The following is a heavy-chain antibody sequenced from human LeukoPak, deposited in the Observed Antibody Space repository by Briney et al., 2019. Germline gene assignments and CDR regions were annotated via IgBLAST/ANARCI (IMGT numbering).Heavy chain of an antibody. D-gene: IGHD2-8*01. Sequence: GGSLRLSCVASEFMFSNYGMHWVRQAPNKGLEWVANIKQDGSAKNYGDSVKGRFTISRDNAKNSLYLQMNSLRVEDTAVYYCARDRNAGPWYSDVWGRGTLVSVSS. V-gene: IGHV3-7*01. CDR1: EFMFSNYG. CDR3: ARDRNAGPWYSDV. CDR2: IKQDGSAK. J-gene: IGHJ2*01.